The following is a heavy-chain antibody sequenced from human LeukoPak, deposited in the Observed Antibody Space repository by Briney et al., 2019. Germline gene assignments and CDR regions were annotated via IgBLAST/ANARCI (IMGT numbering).Heavy chain of an antibody. CDR3: ARGAGELLPFDY. Sequence: SETLSLTCTVSGGSISSYYWSWIRQPPGKGLEWIGYIYYSGSTKYNPSLKSRVTISVDTSKNQFSLRLNSVTAADTAVYYCARGAGELLPFDYWGKGTVVTVSS. D-gene: IGHD1-7*01. CDR1: GGSISSYY. CDR2: IYYSGST. V-gene: IGHV4-59*01. J-gene: IGHJ4*02.